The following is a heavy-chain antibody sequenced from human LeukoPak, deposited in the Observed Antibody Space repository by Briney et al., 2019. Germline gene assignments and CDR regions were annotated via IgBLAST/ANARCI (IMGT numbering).Heavy chain of an antibody. Sequence: GGSLRLSCAASGFTLSNYWMRWVRQAPGKGLEWVANINQDGSEKYYVDSVKGRFTISRDDAKNSLYLQMNSLRAEDTAVYYCVRSVDYWGQGTQVTVSS. CDR2: INQDGSEK. CDR1: GFTLSNYW. CDR3: VRSVDY. J-gene: IGHJ4*02. V-gene: IGHV3-7*01.